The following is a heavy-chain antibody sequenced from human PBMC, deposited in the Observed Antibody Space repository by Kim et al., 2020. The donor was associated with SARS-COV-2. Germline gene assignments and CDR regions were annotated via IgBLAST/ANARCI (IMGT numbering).Heavy chain of an antibody. J-gene: IGHJ4*02. Sequence: YAESVKGRFTISRDKAKNTLYLQMNRLGAEDTAVYYCAREGSGYYYQFDYWGQGTLVTVSS. D-gene: IGHD3-22*01. CDR3: AREGSGYYYQFDY. V-gene: IGHV3-74*01.